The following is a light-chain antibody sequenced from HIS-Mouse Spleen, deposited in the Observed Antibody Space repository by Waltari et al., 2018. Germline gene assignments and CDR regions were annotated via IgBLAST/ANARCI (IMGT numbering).Light chain of an antibody. V-gene: IGKV1-9*01. Sequence: DIQLTQSPSFLSASVGDRVTITCRASQGISSYLAWYQQKPGKAPKLLIYAASTLQSGVPSRFSGSGSGTEFTLTISSLQPEDFATYYCQQRSNWPWTFGQGTKVEIK. CDR1: QGISSY. CDR3: QQRSNWPWT. J-gene: IGKJ1*01. CDR2: AAS.